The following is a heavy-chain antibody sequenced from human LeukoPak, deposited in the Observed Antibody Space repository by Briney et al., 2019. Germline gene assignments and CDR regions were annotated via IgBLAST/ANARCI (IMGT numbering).Heavy chain of an antibody. CDR1: GYTFPCYC. J-gene: IGHJ6*03. Sequence: GSMNVSRKSSGYTFPCYCIRSVRQAPGQALAWMGWISAYNSNKNYAQTLQGRVTMPTDTSTSTASMAPRRLRSYDTAVYSCARLKGRFNYYYMDLWGKGTTVTAS. CDR2: ISAYNSNK. V-gene: IGHV1-18*01. CDR3: ARLKGRFNYYYMDL.